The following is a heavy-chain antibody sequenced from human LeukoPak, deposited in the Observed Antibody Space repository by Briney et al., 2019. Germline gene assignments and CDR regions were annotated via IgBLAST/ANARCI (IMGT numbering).Heavy chain of an antibody. CDR1: GYTFSSYG. D-gene: IGHD1-26*01. J-gene: IGHJ4*02. CDR2: VSALNGNT. Sequence: ASVKVSCKASGYTFSSYGISCVRQAPGQGLELMGCVSALNGNTHSAQNLQGRVTITTDTSTSTAFLELRSLTSDDTAVYYCASTTGTYSPPGECWAQGTLVTVSS. V-gene: IGHV1-18*01. CDR3: ASTTGTYSPPGEC.